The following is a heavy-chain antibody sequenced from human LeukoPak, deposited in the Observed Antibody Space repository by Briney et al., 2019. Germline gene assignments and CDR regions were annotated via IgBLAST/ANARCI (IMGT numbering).Heavy chain of an antibody. V-gene: IGHV1-69*05. J-gene: IGHJ4*02. CDR3: ASWRRDGLYFDY. CDR2: IIPIFGTA. D-gene: IGHD5-24*01. Sequence: SVKVSCKASGGTFSSYSISWVRQAPGQGLEWMGGIIPIFGTANYAQKFQGRVTITTDESTSTAYMELSSLRSEDTAVYYCASWRRDGLYFDYWGQGTLVTVSS. CDR1: GGTFSSYS.